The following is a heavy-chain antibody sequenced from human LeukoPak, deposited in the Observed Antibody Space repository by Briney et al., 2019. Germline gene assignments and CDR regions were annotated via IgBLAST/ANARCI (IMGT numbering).Heavy chain of an antibody. J-gene: IGHJ6*03. CDR3: EVTTLSYYSYYMDV. Sequence: VASVKVSCKASGGTFSSYAISWVRQAPGQGLEWMGGIIPIFGTANYAQKFQGRVTITTDESTSTAYMELSSLRSEDTAVYYCEVTTLSYYSYYMDVWGKGTTVTVSS. V-gene: IGHV1-69*05. CDR1: GGTFSSYA. CDR2: IIPIFGTA. D-gene: IGHD4-17*01.